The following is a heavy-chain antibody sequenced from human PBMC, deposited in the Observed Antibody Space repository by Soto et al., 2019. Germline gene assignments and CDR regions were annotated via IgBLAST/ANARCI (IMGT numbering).Heavy chain of an antibody. CDR2: ISSSGSTI. J-gene: IGHJ4*02. V-gene: IGHV3-48*03. Sequence: PGGSLRLSCAASGFTFSSYEMNWVRQAPGKGLEWVSYISSSGSTIYYADSVKGRFTISRDNAKNSLYLQMNSLRAEDTAVYYCARNCGYYFDYWGQGTLVTVSS. CDR3: ARNCGYYFDY. D-gene: IGHD1-1*01. CDR1: GFTFSSYE.